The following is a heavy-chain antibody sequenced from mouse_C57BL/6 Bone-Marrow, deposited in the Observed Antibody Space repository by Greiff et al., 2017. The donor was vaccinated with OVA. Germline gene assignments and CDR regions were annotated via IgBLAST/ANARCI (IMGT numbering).Heavy chain of an antibody. CDR2: IYPRSGNT. J-gene: IGHJ4*01. D-gene: IGHD2-3*01. V-gene: IGHV1-81*01. Sequence: VQLQQSGAELARPGASVKLSCKASGYTFTSYGISWVKQRTGQGLEWIGEIYPRSGNTYYNEKFKGKATLTADKSSSTAYMELRSLTSEDSAVYVCARDGYLYAMDYWGQGTSVTVSA. CDR3: ARDGYLYAMDY. CDR1: GYTFTSYG.